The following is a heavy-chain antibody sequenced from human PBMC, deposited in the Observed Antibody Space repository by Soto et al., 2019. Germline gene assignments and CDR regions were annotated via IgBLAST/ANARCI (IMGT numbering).Heavy chain of an antibody. V-gene: IGHV1-69*13. CDR3: VRDSGAKLSSS. CDR2: IVPIYRTA. J-gene: IGHJ4*02. Sequence: ASVKVSCKASGGTFSSYRINWVRQAPGQGLEWAGGIVPIYRTADYAQKVQGRVTITADESARTSYMELRSLKSQDTAVYYCVRDSGAKLSSSWGQGTLVTVSS. D-gene: IGHD6-13*01. CDR1: GGTFSSYR.